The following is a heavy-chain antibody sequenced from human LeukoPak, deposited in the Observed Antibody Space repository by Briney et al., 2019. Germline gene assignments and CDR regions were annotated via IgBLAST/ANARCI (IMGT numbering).Heavy chain of an antibody. V-gene: IGHV4-34*01. CDR3: ARHPDYDILTGSSGY. D-gene: IGHD3-9*01. Sequence: SETLSLTCAVYGGSFSGYYWSWIRQPPGKGLEWIGEINHSGSTNYNPSLKSRVTISVDTSKNQFSLKLSSVTAADTAVYYCARHPDYDILTGSSGYWGQGTLVTVSS. J-gene: IGHJ4*02. CDR2: INHSGST. CDR1: GGSFSGYY.